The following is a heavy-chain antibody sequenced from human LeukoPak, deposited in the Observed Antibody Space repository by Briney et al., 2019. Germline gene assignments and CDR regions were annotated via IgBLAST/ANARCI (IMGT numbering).Heavy chain of an antibody. CDR2: ISAYNGNT. J-gene: IGHJ4*02. CDR3: ARERQFPSDDY. D-gene: IGHD5-24*01. CDR1: GYTFTSYG. Sequence: ASVKVSCKASGYTFTSYGISWVRQAPGQGLEWMGWISAYNGNTNYAQKFQGRVTMTRDTSISTAYMELSRLRSDDTAVYYCARERQFPSDDYWGQGTLVTVSS. V-gene: IGHV1-18*01.